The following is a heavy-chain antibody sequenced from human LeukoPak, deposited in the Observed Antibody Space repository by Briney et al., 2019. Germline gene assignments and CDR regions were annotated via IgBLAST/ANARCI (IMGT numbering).Heavy chain of an antibody. CDR1: GCTFNTYD. CDR2: IGTTGDT. V-gene: IGHV3-13*01. D-gene: IGHD5-18*01. CDR3: GRAVKRGYNYGSSRDYYYYGVDV. Sequence: GSLRLSCPESGCTFNTYDVQWVRQAAGKDLEWVSAIGTTGDTYYPDSVKGRFTISRENAKNSLYLQMNSLRAGDTAVYYCGRAVKRGYNYGSSRDYYYYGVDVWGQGTTVTVSS. J-gene: IGHJ6*02.